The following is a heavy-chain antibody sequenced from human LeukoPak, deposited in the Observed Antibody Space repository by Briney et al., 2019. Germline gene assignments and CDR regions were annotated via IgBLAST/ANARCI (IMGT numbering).Heavy chain of an antibody. D-gene: IGHD3-10*01. CDR1: GGSISSGDYY. CDR3: ARGYGSGSSYFDY. V-gene: IGHV4-30-4*01. Sequence: SETLSLTCTVSGGSISSGDYYRSWIRQPPGKGLEWIGYIYYSGSTYYNPSLESRVTISVDTSKNQFSLKLSSVTAADTAVYYCARGYGSGSSYFDYWGQGTLVTVSS. CDR2: IYYSGST. J-gene: IGHJ4*02.